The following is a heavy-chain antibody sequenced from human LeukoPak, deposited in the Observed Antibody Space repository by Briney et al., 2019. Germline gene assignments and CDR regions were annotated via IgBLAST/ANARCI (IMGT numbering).Heavy chain of an antibody. V-gene: IGHV1-3*01. D-gene: IGHD5-12*01. J-gene: IGHJ4*02. CDR3: ASYSGYDYVIFDY. Sequence: KFQGRVTITRDTSASTAYMELSSLRAEETAVYYCASYSGYDYVIFDYWGQGTLVTVSS.